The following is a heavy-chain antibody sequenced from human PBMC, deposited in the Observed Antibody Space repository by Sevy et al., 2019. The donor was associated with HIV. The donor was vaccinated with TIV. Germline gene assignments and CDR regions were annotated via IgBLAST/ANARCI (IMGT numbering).Heavy chain of an antibody. CDR1: GFTFSSYA. CDR2: ISGSGGST. D-gene: IGHD3-22*01. V-gene: IGHV3-23*01. J-gene: IGHJ3*02. Sequence: GGSLRLSCAASGFTFSSYAMGWVRQAPGKGLEWVSTISGSGGSTYYADSVKGRFTISRDNSKNTLYLQMNSLEAEDTAVYYCAKDLFYFDSSGHGAFDIWGQGTMVTVSS. CDR3: AKDLFYFDSSGHGAFDI.